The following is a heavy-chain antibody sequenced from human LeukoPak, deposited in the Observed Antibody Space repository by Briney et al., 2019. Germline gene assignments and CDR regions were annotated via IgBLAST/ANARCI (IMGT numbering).Heavy chain of an antibody. V-gene: IGHV4-30-4*01. CDR2: IYYSGST. D-gene: IGHD7-27*01. CDR1: GGSISSYY. Sequence: SETLSLTCTVSGGSISSYYWSWIRQPPGKGLEWIGYIYYSGSTYYNPSLKSRVTISVDTSKNQFSLKLSSVTAADTAVYYCARREAGDQDAFDIWGQGTMVTVSS. CDR3: ARREAGDQDAFDI. J-gene: IGHJ3*02.